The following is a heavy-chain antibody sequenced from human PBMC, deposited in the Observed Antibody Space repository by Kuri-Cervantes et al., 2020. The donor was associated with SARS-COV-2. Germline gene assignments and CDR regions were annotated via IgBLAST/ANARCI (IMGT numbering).Heavy chain of an antibody. V-gene: IGHV1-2*02. Sequence: ASVKVSCKASGYTFTGYYMHWVRQAPGQGLEWMGWINPNSGGTNYAQKFQGRVTMTRDTSISTAYMELSRLRSEDTAVYYCATSRYLDWLSAPLDAFDIWGQGTMVTVSS. D-gene: IGHD3-9*01. J-gene: IGHJ3*02. CDR2: INPNSGGT. CDR3: ATSRYLDWLSAPLDAFDI. CDR1: GYTFTGYY.